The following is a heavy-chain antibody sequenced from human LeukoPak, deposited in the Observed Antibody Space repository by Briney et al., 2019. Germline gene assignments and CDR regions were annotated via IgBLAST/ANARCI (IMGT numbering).Heavy chain of an antibody. CDR2: IYYSGST. D-gene: IGHD5-18*01. J-gene: IGHJ4*02. CDR1: GGSISSSSYY. V-gene: IGHV4-39*07. Sequence: SETLSLTCTVSGGSISSSSYYWGWIRQSPGKGLEWIGSIYYSGSTYYNPSLKSRVTIPVDTSKNQFSLKMSSVTAADTAVYYCAREDTAMANFDYWGQGTLVTVSS. CDR3: AREDTAMANFDY.